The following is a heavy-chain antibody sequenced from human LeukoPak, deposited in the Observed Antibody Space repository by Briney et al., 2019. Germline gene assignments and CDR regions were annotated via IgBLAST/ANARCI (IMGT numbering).Heavy chain of an antibody. CDR1: GYTFTSYG. J-gene: IGHJ4*02. CDR2: ISTYNGDT. Sequence: ASVKVSCKASGYTFTSYGISWVRQAPGQGLEWMGWISTYNGDTNYAQKLQGRVTMTTDTSTSTAYMELRSLRSDDTAVYYCAREGLGELTLDYWGQGTLVTVSS. CDR3: AREGLGELTLDY. D-gene: IGHD3-16*01. V-gene: IGHV1-18*01.